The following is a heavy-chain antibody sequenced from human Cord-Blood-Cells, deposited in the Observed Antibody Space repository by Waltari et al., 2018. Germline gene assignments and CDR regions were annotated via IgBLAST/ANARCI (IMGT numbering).Heavy chain of an antibody. CDR2: ISGSGGST. J-gene: IGHJ4*02. Sequence: EVQLLESGGGLVQPGGSLRLSCAASGFTFSSYAMGWCRTAPGKGLEWVSAISGSGGSTYYADSVKGRFTISRDNSKNTLYLQMNSLRAEDTAVYYCAKDRQYSSSFGDYWGQGTLVTVSS. V-gene: IGHV3-23*01. CDR1: GFTFSSYA. CDR3: AKDRQYSSSFGDY. D-gene: IGHD6-6*01.